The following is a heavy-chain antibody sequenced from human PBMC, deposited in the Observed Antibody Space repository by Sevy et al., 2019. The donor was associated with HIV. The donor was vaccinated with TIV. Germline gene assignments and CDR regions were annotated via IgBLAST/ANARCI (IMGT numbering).Heavy chain of an antibody. V-gene: IGHV3-11*01. J-gene: IGHJ6*03. CDR2: ISSSGSTI. CDR1: GFTFSDYY. CDR3: ARAGGYYDFWSGYYRGQRYYYYYMDV. Sequence: GGSLRLSCAASGFTFSDYYMSWIRQAPGKGLEWVSYISSSGSTIYYADSVKGRFTISRDNAKNSLYLQMNSLRDEDTAVYYCARAGGYYDFWSGYYRGQRYYYYYMDVWGKGTTVTVSS. D-gene: IGHD3-3*01.